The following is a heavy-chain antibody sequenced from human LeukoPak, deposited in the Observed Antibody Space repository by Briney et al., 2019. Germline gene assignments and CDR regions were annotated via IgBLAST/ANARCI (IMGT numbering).Heavy chain of an antibody. Sequence: SETLSLTCTVSGGSISSYYWSWIRHPPGKGLEWIGYIYHSGSTNYNPSLKSRVTISVDTSKNQFSLKLSSVTAADTAVYYCARRRGYSLDYWGQGTLVTVSS. D-gene: IGHD5-18*01. CDR2: IYHSGST. CDR1: GGSISSYY. J-gene: IGHJ4*02. CDR3: ARRRGYSLDY. V-gene: IGHV4-59*01.